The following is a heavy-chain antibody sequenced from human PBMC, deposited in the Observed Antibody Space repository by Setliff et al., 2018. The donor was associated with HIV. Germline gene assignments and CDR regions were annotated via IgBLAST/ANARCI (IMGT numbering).Heavy chain of an antibody. CDR3: AKDLVTTTGPDY. CDR2: ISSSSSII. Sequence: PGGSLRLSCAASGFTFSSYSMNWVRQAPGKGLEWVSYISSSSSIIYYADSVKGRFTISRDNARNSLYLQMNSLRAEDTAVYYCAKDLVTTTGPDYWGQGTLVTVSS. CDR1: GFTFSSYS. D-gene: IGHD1-1*01. V-gene: IGHV3-48*01. J-gene: IGHJ4*02.